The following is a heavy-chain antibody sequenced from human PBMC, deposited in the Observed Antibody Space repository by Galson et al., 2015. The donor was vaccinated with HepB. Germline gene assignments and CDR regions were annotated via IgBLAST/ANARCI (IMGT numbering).Heavy chain of an antibody. Sequence: SLRLSCAASGFTFSDYYMSWIRQAPGKGLEWVSYISRSGSTIYYADSVKGRFTISRDNAKNSLYLQMNSLRAEDTAVYYCASPGTDYYYYYGMDVWGQGTTVTASS. V-gene: IGHV3-11*01. CDR2: ISRSGSTI. J-gene: IGHJ6*02. CDR3: ASPGTDYYYYYGMDV. D-gene: IGHD1-1*01. CDR1: GFTFSDYY.